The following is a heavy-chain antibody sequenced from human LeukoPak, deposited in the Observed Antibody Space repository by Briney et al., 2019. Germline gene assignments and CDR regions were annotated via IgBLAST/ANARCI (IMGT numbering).Heavy chain of an antibody. CDR3: TRHLDYYDSSGYYY. J-gene: IGHJ4*02. V-gene: IGHV3-73*01. CDR1: GFTFSGSA. Sequence: GGSLRLSCAASGFTFSGSAMHWVRQASGKGLEWVGRIRSKANSYATAYAASVKGRFTISRDDSKNTAYLQMNSLKTEDTAVYYCTRHLDYYDSSGYYYWGQGTLVTVSS. D-gene: IGHD3-22*01. CDR2: IRSKANSYAT.